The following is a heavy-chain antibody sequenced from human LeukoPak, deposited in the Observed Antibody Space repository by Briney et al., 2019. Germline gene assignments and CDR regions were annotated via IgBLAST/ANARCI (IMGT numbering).Heavy chain of an antibody. CDR2: ISKSGSNI. Sequence: GGSLRLSCAASGFTFNNYEMNWVRQAPGKGLEWVSYISKSGSNIYYADSVKGRFTISRDNAKNSLYLQMNSLGAEDTAVYYCARGDSSGWYFDYWGQGTLVTVSS. J-gene: IGHJ4*02. CDR1: GFTFNNYE. CDR3: ARGDSSGWYFDY. V-gene: IGHV3-48*03. D-gene: IGHD6-19*01.